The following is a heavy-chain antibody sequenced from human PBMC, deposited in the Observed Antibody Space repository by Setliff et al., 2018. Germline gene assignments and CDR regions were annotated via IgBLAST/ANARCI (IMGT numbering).Heavy chain of an antibody. CDR3: VRDRTAYSYGLDV. CDR1: GGSINSMSYY. V-gene: IGHV4-39*07. D-gene: IGHD5-18*01. Sequence: PSETLSLTCTVSGGSINSMSYYWGWIRQPPGKGLEWIGSIYHSGSSYYNPSLRSRVTISVDTSKNQFSLILRSVTAADTAVYYCVRDRTAYSYGLDVWGQGTTVTVSS. J-gene: IGHJ6*02. CDR2: IYHSGSS.